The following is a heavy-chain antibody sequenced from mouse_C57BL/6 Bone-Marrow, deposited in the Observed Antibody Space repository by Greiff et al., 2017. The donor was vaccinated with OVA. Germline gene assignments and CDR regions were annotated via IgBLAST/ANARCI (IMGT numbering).Heavy chain of an antibody. D-gene: IGHD2-3*01. J-gene: IGHJ2*01. CDR2: IRSRSGNYAT. Sequence: EVQVVESGGGLVQPKGSLKLSCAASGFTFNTYSMHWVRQAPGKGLEWVARIRSRSGNYATYYADSVKDRFTISRDESQSMHNLQMNNRKTEATAMYYCESGYYDFDYWGQGTTLTVSS. V-gene: IGHV10-3*01. CDR3: ESGYYDFDY. CDR1: GFTFNTYS.